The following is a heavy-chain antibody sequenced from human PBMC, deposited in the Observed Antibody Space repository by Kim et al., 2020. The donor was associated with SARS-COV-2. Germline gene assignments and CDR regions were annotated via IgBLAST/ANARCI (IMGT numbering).Heavy chain of an antibody. CDR2: ISAYNGNT. D-gene: IGHD6-19*01. CDR1: GYTFTSYG. V-gene: IGHV1-18*01. Sequence: ASVKVSCKASGYTFTSYGISWVRQAPGQGLEWMGWISAYNGNTHYAQKLQGRVTKTTDTSTSTAYMELRSLRSDGTAVYYWARDDAKWWLVGGPRSPFDYWGQGTLVTVSS. CDR3: ARDDAKWWLVGGPRSPFDY. J-gene: IGHJ4*02.